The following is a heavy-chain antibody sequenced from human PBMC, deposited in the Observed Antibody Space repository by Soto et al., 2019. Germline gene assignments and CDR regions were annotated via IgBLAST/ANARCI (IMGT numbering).Heavy chain of an antibody. D-gene: IGHD4-4*01. J-gene: IGHJ4*02. CDR1: GFTFSSYG. CDR3: AKGRGMTTVTVFDY. CDR2: ISYDGSNK. V-gene: IGHV3-30*18. Sequence: LRLSCAASGFTFSSYGMHWVRQAPGKGLEWVAVISYDGSNKYYADSVKGRFTISRDNSKNTLYLQMNSLRAEDTAVYYCAKGRGMTTVTVFDYWGQGTRVTSPQ.